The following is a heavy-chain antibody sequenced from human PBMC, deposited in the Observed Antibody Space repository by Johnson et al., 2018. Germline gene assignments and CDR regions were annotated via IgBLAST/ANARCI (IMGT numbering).Heavy chain of an antibody. CDR3: ARDTSGSYLGYFQH. CDR2: ISYDGSNK. D-gene: IGHD1-26*01. J-gene: IGHJ1*01. V-gene: IGHV3-30*03. Sequence: VQLLETGGGVVQPGRSLRLSCTASGFTFSSYGMHWVRQAPGKGLEWVAVISYDGSNKYYAASVKGRFTISRDNAKNSLYLQMNSLRDEDTAVYYCARDTSGSYLGYFQHWGQGTLVTVSS. CDR1: GFTFSSYG.